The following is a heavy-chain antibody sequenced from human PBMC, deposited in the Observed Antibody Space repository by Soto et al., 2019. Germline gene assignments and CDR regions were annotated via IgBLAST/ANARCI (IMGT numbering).Heavy chain of an antibody. V-gene: IGHV3-23*01. Sequence: GGSLRLSCAASGFTFSSYAMSWVRQAPGKGLEWVSAISGSGGSTYYADSVKGRFTISRDNSKNTLYLQMNSLRAEDTAVYYCAKDPYSGYDRSSFAYFDYWGQGTLGTVAS. J-gene: IGHJ4*02. CDR1: GFTFSSYA. CDR3: AKDPYSGYDRSSFAYFDY. D-gene: IGHD5-12*01. CDR2: ISGSGGST.